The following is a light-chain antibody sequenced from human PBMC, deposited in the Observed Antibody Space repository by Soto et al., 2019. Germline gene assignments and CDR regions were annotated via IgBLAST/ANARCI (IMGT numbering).Light chain of an antibody. J-gene: IGKJ1*01. Sequence: DIQMTQSPSTLSASVGDRVTITYRASQSISSWLAWYQQKPGKAPKLLIYEASNLESGVPSRFSGSGSGTEFTLTISSLQPDDFATYYCQQSNNYPWTFGQGTKVEIK. CDR2: EAS. V-gene: IGKV1-5*03. CDR3: QQSNNYPWT. CDR1: QSISSW.